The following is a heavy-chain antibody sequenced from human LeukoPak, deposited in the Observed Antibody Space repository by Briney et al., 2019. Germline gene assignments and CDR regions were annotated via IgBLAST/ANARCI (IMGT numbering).Heavy chain of an antibody. CDR2: ISSRSSYI. Sequence: PGGSLRLSCAASGFTFSSYSMNWVRQAPGKGLEWVSSISSRSSYIYYADSVKGRFTISRDNAKNSLYLQMNSLRAEDTAVYYCARAVGAGYCSSTSCYINWFDPWGQGTLVTVSS. D-gene: IGHD2-2*03. CDR1: GFTFSSYS. CDR3: ARAVGAGYCSSTSCYINWFDP. V-gene: IGHV3-21*01. J-gene: IGHJ5*02.